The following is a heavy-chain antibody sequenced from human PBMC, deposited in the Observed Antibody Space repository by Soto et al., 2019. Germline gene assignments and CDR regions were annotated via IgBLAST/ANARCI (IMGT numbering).Heavy chain of an antibody. V-gene: IGHV4-31*03. CDR2: IYYSGST. D-gene: IGHD5-18*01. CDR1: GGSISSGGYY. J-gene: IGHJ4*02. CDR3: ARDKIIGATAMVPDY. Sequence: SETLSLTCTVSGGSISSGGYYWSWIRQHPGKGLEWIGYIYYSGSTYYNPSLKSRVTISVDTSKNQFSLKLSSVTAADTAVYYCARDKIIGATAMVPDYWGQGTLVTVSS.